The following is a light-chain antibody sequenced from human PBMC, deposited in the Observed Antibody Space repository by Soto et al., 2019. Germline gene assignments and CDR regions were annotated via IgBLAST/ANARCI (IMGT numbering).Light chain of an antibody. J-gene: IGKJ1*01. CDR2: DAS. CDR3: QHYNSYSEA. V-gene: IGKV1-9*01. Sequence: DIQLNQSPSFLSASVGDRVTITCRASQGISSYLAWYQQKPGKAPKLLIYDASSLESGVPSRFSGSGSGTEFTLTISSLQPDDFATYYCQHYNSYSEAFGQGTKVDIK. CDR1: QGISSY.